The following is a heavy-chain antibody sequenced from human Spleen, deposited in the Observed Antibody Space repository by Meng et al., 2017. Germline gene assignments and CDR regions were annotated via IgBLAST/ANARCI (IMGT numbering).Heavy chain of an antibody. CDR1: GFTFISFA. CDR2: ISYDGSNK. CDR3: ARGSIVGIVLTPLDY. J-gene: IGHJ4*02. D-gene: IGHD2-8*01. Sequence: GESLKISCAASGFTFISFAIHWVRQAPGKGLEWVALISYDGSNKYYADSVRGRFTISRDNSKNTLYLQMNSLRAEDTAAYYCARGSIVGIVLTPLDYWGQGTLVTVSS. V-gene: IGHV3-30*01.